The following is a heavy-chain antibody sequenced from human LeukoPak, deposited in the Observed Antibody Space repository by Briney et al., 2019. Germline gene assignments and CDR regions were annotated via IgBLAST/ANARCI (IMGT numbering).Heavy chain of an antibody. CDR3: ARDRSDSGYYYDRYYGMDV. Sequence: GSSVKVSCKASGGTFTGYAFTWVRQAPGQGLEWMGGIIPIFGTANYAQKFQGRVTITTDESTSTAYMELSSLRSEDTAVYYCARDRSDSGYYYDRYYGMDVWGQGTTVTVSS. J-gene: IGHJ6*02. CDR1: GGTFTGYA. CDR2: IIPIFGTA. V-gene: IGHV1-69*05. D-gene: IGHD3-22*01.